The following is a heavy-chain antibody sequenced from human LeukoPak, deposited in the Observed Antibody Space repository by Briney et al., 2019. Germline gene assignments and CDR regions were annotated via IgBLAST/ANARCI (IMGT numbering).Heavy chain of an antibody. J-gene: IGHJ6*03. CDR1: GGSFSGYY. V-gene: IGHV4-34*01. D-gene: IGHD3-16*01. CDR2: INHSGST. CDR3: ARPRGNYYYYYMDV. Sequence: PSETLSLTCAVYGGSFSGYYWSWIRQPPGKGLEWIGEINHSGSTNYNPSLKSRVTISVDTSKNQFSLKLSSVTAADTAVYYCARPRGNYYYYYMDVWGKGTTVTISS.